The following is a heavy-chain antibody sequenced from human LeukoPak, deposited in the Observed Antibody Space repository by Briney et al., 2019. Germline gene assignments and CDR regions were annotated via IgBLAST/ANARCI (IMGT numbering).Heavy chain of an antibody. D-gene: IGHD3-22*01. CDR3: AKDLYDSSGYFDY. CDR2: ISGSGGST. Sequence: GGSLRLSCAASGFTFSSYAMSWVREAPGKGLEWVSAISGSGGSTYYADSVKGRFTISRDNSKNTLYLQMNSLRAEDTAVYYCAKDLYDSSGYFDYWGQGTLVTVSS. V-gene: IGHV3-23*01. CDR1: GFTFSSYA. J-gene: IGHJ4*02.